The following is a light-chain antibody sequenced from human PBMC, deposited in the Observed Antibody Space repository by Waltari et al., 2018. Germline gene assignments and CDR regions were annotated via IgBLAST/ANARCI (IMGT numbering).Light chain of an antibody. V-gene: IGKV1-39*01. Sequence: DIQMTQSPSSLSASAGDSVTTTRRASQTIRTYLSWHQQKPGKAPNLLIYDASTLQSGAPSRFSAYGSGTDFTLTISSLQPEDFATYYCQQTYSTPYTFGQGTKLDIK. CDR3: QQTYSTPYT. J-gene: IGKJ2*01. CDR2: DAS. CDR1: QTIRTY.